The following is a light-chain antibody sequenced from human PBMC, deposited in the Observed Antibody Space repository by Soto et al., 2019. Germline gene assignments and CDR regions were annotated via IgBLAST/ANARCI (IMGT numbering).Light chain of an antibody. Sequence: DIVLTQSPGTLSLSPGERATLSCRASQGVSSSSLAWYQQTPGQAPRLLIYGASSRATGIPDRFSGSGSGTDFTLTISRLEPDDFAVYYCQLYDSSSYTFGQGTTLEI. CDR1: QGVSSSS. CDR2: GAS. CDR3: QLYDSSSYT. J-gene: IGKJ2*01. V-gene: IGKV3-20*01.